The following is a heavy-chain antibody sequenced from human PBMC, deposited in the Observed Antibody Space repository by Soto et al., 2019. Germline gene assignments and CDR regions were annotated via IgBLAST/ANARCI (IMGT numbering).Heavy chain of an antibody. V-gene: IGHV4-61*01. CDR3: ARPLYSYGPMDV. J-gene: IGHJ6*02. CDR2: IYYSGST. CDR1: GGSVSSGSYY. D-gene: IGHD5-18*01. Sequence: QVQLQESGPGLVKPSETLSLTCTVSGGSVSSGSYYWSWIRQPPGKGLEWIGYIYYSGSTNHNPSLKSRVTISVDTSKNQFSLKLSSVTAADTAVYYWARPLYSYGPMDVWGQGTTVTVSS.